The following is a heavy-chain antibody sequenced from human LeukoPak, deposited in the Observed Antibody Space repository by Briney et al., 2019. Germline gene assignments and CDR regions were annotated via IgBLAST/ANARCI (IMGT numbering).Heavy chain of an antibody. J-gene: IGHJ4*02. Sequence: GGSLRLSCAASGFTFSIYGMHWVRQAPGKGLEWVAFIRDDGSNKYYAASVKGRFTISRDNSKNTLYLQMNSLRPEDTAVYYCAKEYCSGGSCYPSPGDYWGQGTLVTVSS. CDR3: AKEYCSGGSCYPSPGDY. V-gene: IGHV3-30*02. CDR2: IRDDGSNK. D-gene: IGHD2-15*01. CDR1: GFTFSIYG.